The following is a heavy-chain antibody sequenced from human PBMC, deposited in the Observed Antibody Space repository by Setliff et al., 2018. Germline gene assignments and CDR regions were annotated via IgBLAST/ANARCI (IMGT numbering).Heavy chain of an antibody. CDR1: GGTFSSYA. CDR3: ARVGRYLEWLFLFSVASDAFDI. V-gene: IGHV1-69*10. Sequence: GASVKVSCKASGGTFSSYAISWVRQAPGQGLEWMGGIIPILGIANYAQKFQGRVTITADKSTSTAYMELSSLRSEDTAVYYCARVGRYLEWLFLFSVASDAFDIWGQGTMVTVSS. J-gene: IGHJ3*02. D-gene: IGHD3-3*01. CDR2: IIPILGIA.